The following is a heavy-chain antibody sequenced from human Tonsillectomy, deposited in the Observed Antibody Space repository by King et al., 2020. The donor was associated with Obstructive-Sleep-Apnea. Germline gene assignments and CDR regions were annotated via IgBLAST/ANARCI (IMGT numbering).Heavy chain of an antibody. J-gene: IGHJ4*02. D-gene: IGHD4-17*01. Sequence: TLKESGPTLVKPTQTLTLTCTFSGFSLSTSGVGVGWIRQPPGKALEWLALLDWNDDKRYSPSLKSRFTITKDTSKNQVVLTMTNMDPVDTATYYCAHTTYGDYFNWGQGTLVTVSS. CDR2: LDWNDDK. CDR3: AHTTYGDYFN. V-gene: IGHV2-5*01. CDR1: GFSLSTSGVG.